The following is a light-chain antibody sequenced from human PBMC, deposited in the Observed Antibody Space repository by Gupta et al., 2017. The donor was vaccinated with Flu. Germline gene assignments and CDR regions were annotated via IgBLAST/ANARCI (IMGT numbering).Light chain of an antibody. CDR2: EVS. J-gene: IGLJ2*01. CDR3: HACTTSYPVV. Sequence: QSALTQPPSVSASPGQSVPISCTGTGSDVGTYNRGSWYRQPPGTAPTRIMEEVSNRPSGVPDRVSGSKSGNTASLTISGPQGEDEADYYCHACTTSYPVVFGGGTKLTVL. V-gene: IGLV2-18*02. CDR1: GSDVGTYNR.